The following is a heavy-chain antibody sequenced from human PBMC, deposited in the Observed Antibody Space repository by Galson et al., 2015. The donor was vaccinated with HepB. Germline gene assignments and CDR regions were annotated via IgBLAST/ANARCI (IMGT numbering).Heavy chain of an antibody. CDR3: AAESYSSGCCKYDY. CDR2: MVVGGGNT. D-gene: IGHD6-25*01. V-gene: IGHV1-58*01. Sequence: SVKVSCKASGFTFSNSVVQWVRQARGQGLEWIGWMVVGGGNTNYAQHFQGRVTITRDMSTSTAYMEVTSLRSEDTAVYYCAAESYSSGCCKYDYWGQGTLVTVSS. J-gene: IGHJ4*02. CDR1: GFTFSNSV.